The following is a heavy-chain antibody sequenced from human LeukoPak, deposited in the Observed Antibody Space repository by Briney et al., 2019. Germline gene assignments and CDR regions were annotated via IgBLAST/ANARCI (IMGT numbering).Heavy chain of an antibody. J-gene: IGHJ4*02. V-gene: IGHV1-2*02. CDR3: ARGEYYYDSSGRGPLGY. CDR2: INPNSGGT. CDR1: GYTFTGYY. Sequence: ASVKVSCKASGYTFTGYYMHWVRQAPGQGLEWMGWINPNSGGTNYAQKFQGRVTMTRDTSISTAYMDLSRLRSDDTAVYYCARGEYYYDSSGRGPLGYWGQGTLVTVSS. D-gene: IGHD3-22*01.